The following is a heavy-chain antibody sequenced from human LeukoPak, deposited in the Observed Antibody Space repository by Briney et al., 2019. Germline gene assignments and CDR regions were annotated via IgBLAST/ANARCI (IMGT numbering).Heavy chain of an antibody. J-gene: IGHJ4*02. CDR2: ISGSGGST. D-gene: IGHD5-24*01. V-gene: IGHV3-23*01. CDR1: GFIFRSYA. Sequence: GGSLRLSCAASGFIFRSYAMTWVRQAPGKGLEWVSAISGSGGSTYYADSVKGRFTISRDNSKNTLYLQMNSLRAEDTAVYYCARDHGDGYNGLDYWGQGTLVTVSS. CDR3: ARDHGDGYNGLDY.